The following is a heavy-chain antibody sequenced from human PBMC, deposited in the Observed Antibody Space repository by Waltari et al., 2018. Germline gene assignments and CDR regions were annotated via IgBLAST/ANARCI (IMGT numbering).Heavy chain of an antibody. Sequence: QVQLQESGPGLVKPSETLSLTCTVSGDSISSYFWSWIRQPPGKGLEWIGYVYYSGSTNYNPSLKSRVTISVDTSKNQFSLKLSSVTAADTAVYYCARHTGSSSSSFERWGQGTLVTVSS. CDR2: VYYSGST. V-gene: IGHV4-59*08. CDR1: GDSISSYF. J-gene: IGHJ4*02. CDR3: ARHTGSSSSSFER. D-gene: IGHD6-6*01.